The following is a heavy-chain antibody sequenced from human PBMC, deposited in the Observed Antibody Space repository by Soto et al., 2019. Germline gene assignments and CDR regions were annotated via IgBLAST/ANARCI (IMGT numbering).Heavy chain of an antibody. Sequence: EVQLLESGGGLVQPGGSLRLSCAASGFAFSDFDMSWVRQAPGKGLEWVSAISASGRFKPYAASVRGRFTISRDNFRGTVDLQMNSLRPEDTAVYYCASHQIAICDYWGRGTLVTVSS. D-gene: IGHD2-2*01. CDR1: GFAFSDFD. CDR2: ISASGRFK. CDR3: ASHQIAICDY. J-gene: IGHJ4*02. V-gene: IGHV3-23*01.